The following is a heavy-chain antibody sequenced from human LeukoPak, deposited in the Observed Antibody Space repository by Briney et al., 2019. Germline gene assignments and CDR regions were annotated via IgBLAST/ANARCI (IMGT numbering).Heavy chain of an antibody. CDR3: ARGQEHLWSHKDY. V-gene: IGHV3-21*01. CDR2: IGGGGSYI. CDR1: GFTFSSYN. J-gene: IGHJ4*02. Sequence: GSLRLSCAASGFTFSSYNMNWVRQAPGKGLEWVSSIGGGGSYIFYADSVKGRFTISRDNAKSSLSLQMNSLRAEDTAVYYCARGQEHLWSHKDYWGQGTLVTVSS. D-gene: IGHD3-10*01.